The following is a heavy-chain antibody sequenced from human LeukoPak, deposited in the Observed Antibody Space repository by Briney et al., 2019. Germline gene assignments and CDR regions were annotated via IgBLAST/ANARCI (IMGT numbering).Heavy chain of an antibody. J-gene: IGHJ4*02. CDR2: ISYDGSNK. CDR1: GFTFSSYG. D-gene: IGHD6-19*01. V-gene: IGHV3-30*18. CDR3: AKDRSSGPGY. Sequence: GRSLRLSCAASGFTFSSYGMHWVRQAPGKGLEWVAVISYDGSNKYYADSVKGRFTISRDNSKNTLYLQMNSLRAEDTAVYYCAKDRSSGPGYWGQGTLVTVSS.